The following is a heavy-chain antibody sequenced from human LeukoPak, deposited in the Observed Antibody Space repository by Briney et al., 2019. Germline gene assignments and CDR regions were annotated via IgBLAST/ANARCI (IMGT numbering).Heavy chain of an antibody. CDR3: AKDPLYGDAFDI. J-gene: IGHJ3*02. CDR1: GFTFSSYA. D-gene: IGHD4-17*01. V-gene: IGHV3-23*01. Sequence: GGSLRLSCAASGFTFSSYAMSWVRQAPGKGLEWVSAISGSGGSTYYADFVKGRFTISRDNSKNTLYLQMNSLRAEDTAVYYCAKDPLYGDAFDIWGQGTMVTVSS. CDR2: ISGSGGST.